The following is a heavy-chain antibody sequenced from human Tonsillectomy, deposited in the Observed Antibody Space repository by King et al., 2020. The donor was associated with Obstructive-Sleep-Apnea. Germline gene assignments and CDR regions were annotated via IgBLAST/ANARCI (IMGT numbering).Heavy chain of an antibody. V-gene: IGHV4-34*01. Sequence: VQLQQWGAGLLKPSETLSLTCAVYGGSFSDYYWSWIRQPPGKGLEWIGEINHSGNTNSNPSLKSRVTISVETSNNQFSLKLSSVTAADTAVYYCARGSGAAAVNWFDPWGQGTLVTVSS. CDR2: INHSGNT. J-gene: IGHJ5*02. CDR1: GGSFSDYY. D-gene: IGHD6-13*01. CDR3: ARGSGAAAVNWFDP.